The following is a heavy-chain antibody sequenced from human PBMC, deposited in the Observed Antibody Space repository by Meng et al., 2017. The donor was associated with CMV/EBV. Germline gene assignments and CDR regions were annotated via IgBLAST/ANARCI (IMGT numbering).Heavy chain of an antibody. J-gene: IGHJ4*02. V-gene: IGHV1-2*02. D-gene: IGHD1-1*01. CDR1: GDRFSDHY. CDR3: VRDHNWGPDY. Sequence: QVQLVQPVAGVKSPGASVKVACKTSGDRFSDHYMHWVRQAPGQGLEWMGWIYPNSGGTHYAQKFQDRVTMTRDTSISTVYMELSRLTSDDTAVYYCVRDHNWGPDYWGQGTLVTVSS. CDR2: IYPNSGGT.